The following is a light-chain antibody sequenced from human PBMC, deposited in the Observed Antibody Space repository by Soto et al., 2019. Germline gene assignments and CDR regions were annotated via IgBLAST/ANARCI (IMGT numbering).Light chain of an antibody. CDR2: DST. Sequence: QSVLTQSPSVSGAPGQRVTISCTGSSSDIGAGHGVHWYQQFPGTAPKLLIYDSTNRPSGVPDRFSGSKAGTSASLAITGLQAEDEADHYCHSYDSSQTAVVFGGGTQLTVL. CDR1: SSDIGAGHG. V-gene: IGLV1-40*01. CDR3: HSYDSSQTAVV. J-gene: IGLJ3*02.